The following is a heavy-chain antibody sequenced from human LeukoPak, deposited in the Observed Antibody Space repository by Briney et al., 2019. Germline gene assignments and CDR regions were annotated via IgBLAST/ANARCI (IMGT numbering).Heavy chain of an antibody. J-gene: IGHJ3*02. CDR3: ARGNAGNDAFDI. Sequence: GGSLRLSCAASAFTFSSYSTNWVRQASGKGLKWVSSISSTSFYIYYTDSVKGRFTISRDNAKNSLYLQMNSLRAEDTAVYSCARGNAGNDAFDIWGQGTMVTVSS. CDR1: AFTFSSYS. D-gene: IGHD4-23*01. V-gene: IGHV3-21*01. CDR2: ISSTSFYI.